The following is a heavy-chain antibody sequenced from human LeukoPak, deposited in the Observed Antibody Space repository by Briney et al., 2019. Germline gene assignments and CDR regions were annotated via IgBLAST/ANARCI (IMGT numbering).Heavy chain of an antibody. V-gene: IGHV3-15*01. CDR2: IKIKSDGGTT. Sequence: GGSLRLSCAASGFTFSNYGMIWVRQAPGKGLEWGGRIKIKSDGGTTEYTPPVKGRFTISRDDSKNTLYLQMNSLRAEDTAVYYCARDVSGTGGKDYWGQGTLVTVSS. CDR3: ARDVSGTGGKDY. D-gene: IGHD1-1*01. CDR1: GFTFSNYG. J-gene: IGHJ4*02.